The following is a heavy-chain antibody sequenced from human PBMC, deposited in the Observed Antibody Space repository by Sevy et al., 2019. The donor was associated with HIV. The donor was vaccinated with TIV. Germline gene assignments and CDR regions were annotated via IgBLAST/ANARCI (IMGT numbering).Heavy chain of an antibody. J-gene: IGHJ6*02. V-gene: IGHV3-15*07. CDR1: GFTVSDAW. D-gene: IGHD3-10*01. CDR2: IKSKTDGGTT. Sequence: GGSLRLSCAASGFTVSDAWMNWVRQAPGKGLEWVGRIKSKTDGGTTDYAAPVKGRFTISRDDSKNTLYLQMNSLKTEDTAVYYCTTWFGELLFGEYYYYYGMDVWGQGTTVTVSS. CDR3: TTWFGELLFGEYYYYYGMDV.